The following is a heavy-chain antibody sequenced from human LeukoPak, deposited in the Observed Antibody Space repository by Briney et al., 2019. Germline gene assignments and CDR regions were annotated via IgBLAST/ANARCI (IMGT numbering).Heavy chain of an antibody. V-gene: IGHV3-53*01. J-gene: IGHJ5*02. CDR2: IYSGGST. Sequence: GGSLRLSCAASGFTVSSNYMSWVRQAPGKGLEWVSVIYSGGSTYYADSVKGRFTISRDNSKNTLYLQMNSLRAEDTAVYYCAKELVGATTSWFDPRGQGTLVTVSS. CDR1: GFTVSSNY. CDR3: AKELVGATTSWFDP. D-gene: IGHD1-26*01.